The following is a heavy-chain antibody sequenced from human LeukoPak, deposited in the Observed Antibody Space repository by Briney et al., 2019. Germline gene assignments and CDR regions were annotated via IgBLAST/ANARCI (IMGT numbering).Heavy chain of an antibody. CDR2: VYHNGST. V-gene: IGHV4-38-2*01. J-gene: IGHJ5*02. D-gene: IGHD6-13*01. CDR3: ARKGYSISWYSP. CDR1: GYSISRNYF. Sequence: SETLSLTCAVSGYSISRNYFWGWIRQPPGKGLEYIGSVYHNGSTYYKPSLKSRVTISLDTSKNQFSLKLTSVTAADTAVYYCARKGYSISWYSPWGQGTLVTVSS.